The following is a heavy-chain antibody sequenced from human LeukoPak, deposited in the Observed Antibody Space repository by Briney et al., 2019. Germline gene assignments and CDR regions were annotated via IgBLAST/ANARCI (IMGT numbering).Heavy chain of an antibody. D-gene: IGHD1-26*01. CDR3: AREKQSGGTSFDY. V-gene: IGHV3-30*04. J-gene: IGHJ4*02. CDR2: VGVDERTI. Sequence: GRSLRLSCVASGFTFTGHSMHWVRQAPGKGLEWVAVVGVDERTIFYADSLKGRFTVSRDNSKNTVYLQMNSLRDEDTAFYYCAREKQSGGTSFDYWGQGSLVTVSS. CDR1: GFTFTGHS.